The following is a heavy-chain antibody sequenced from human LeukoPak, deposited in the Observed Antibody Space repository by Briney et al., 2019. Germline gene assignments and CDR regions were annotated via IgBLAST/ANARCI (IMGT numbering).Heavy chain of an antibody. D-gene: IGHD2-2*02. CDR3: ARAVCSSTSCYISDPDAFDI. CDR1: GGSISSGGYY. CDR2: IYYSGST. V-gene: IGHV4-31*03. J-gene: IGHJ3*02. Sequence: PSETLSLTCTVSGGSISSGGYYWSWIRQHPGKGLEWIGYIYYSGSTYYNPSLKSRVTISVDTSKNQFSLKLSSVTAADTAVYYCARAVCSSTSCYISDPDAFDIWGQGTMVTVSS.